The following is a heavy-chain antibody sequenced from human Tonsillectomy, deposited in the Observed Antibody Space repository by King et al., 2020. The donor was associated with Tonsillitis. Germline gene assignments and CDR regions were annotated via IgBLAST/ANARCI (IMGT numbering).Heavy chain of an antibody. J-gene: IGHJ4*02. V-gene: IGHV4-61*02. D-gene: IGHD6-13*01. CDR3: ATQYTITWYYFDY. Sequence: QLQESGPGLMKPTQTLSLTCTVSGGSISTGAYYWSWIRQPAGKGLEWIGRIYHNGSTNYNPSLKSRVSISVDTSRNQFSLKLSSVTAADTAVYYCATQYTITWYYFDYWGQGTLVTVSS. CDR2: IYHNGST. CDR1: GGSISTGAYY.